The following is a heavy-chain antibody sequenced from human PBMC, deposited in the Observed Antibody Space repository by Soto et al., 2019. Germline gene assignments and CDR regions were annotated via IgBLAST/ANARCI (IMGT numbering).Heavy chain of an antibody. CDR3: ASGGSSLNFDS. CDR1: GFTFRSYW. D-gene: IGHD6-6*01. CDR2: INSDGSST. V-gene: IGHV3-74*01. J-gene: IGHJ4*02. Sequence: VGSLRLSCAASGFTFRSYWMQWVRRAPGKGLVWVSWINSDGSSTSYADSVKGRFTISRDNAKNTLYLQMNSLRAEDTAVYYCASGGSSLNFDSWGQGTLVTVSS.